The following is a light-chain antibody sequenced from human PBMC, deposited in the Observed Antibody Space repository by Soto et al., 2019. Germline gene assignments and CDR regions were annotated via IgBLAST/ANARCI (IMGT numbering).Light chain of an antibody. CDR2: DAS. CDR3: HQRSNWLT. Sequence: EIVLTQSPATLSLSPGERATLSCRASQSVSSYLAWYQQKPGQAPRLLIYDASNRATGIPARFSGSGSGTDFTLTINTLEPDDFAVYYCHQRSNWLTFGGGTKVEVK. J-gene: IGKJ4*01. CDR1: QSVSSY. V-gene: IGKV3-11*01.